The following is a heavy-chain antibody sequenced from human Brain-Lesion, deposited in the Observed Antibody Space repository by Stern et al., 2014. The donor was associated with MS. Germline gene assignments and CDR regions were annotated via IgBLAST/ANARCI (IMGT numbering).Heavy chain of an antibody. CDR1: GYIFTGYY. CDR2: IKPNTGGT. J-gene: IGHJ6*02. D-gene: IGHD3-3*01. CDR3: ARDQRGITIFGVVTDYYYLGMDV. Sequence: QLVQSGAEVKKPGASVKVSCKTSGYIFTGYYIHWVRQAPGQGLEWMAWIKPNTGGTKDAQKFQGRVTMSRDTSISTAYVELSSLTSDDTAVYYCARDQRGITIFGVVTDYYYLGMDVWGQGTTVTVSS. V-gene: IGHV1-2*02.